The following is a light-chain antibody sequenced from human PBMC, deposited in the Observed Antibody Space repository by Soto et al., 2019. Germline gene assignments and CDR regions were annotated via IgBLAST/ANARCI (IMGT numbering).Light chain of an antibody. CDR2: DAS. Sequence: EIVLPQSPATLSLSTGERATLSCRASQSISSYLAWYQQKPDQAPRLLIYDASNRATGIPARFSGSGSGTDFTPTISSLEPEDFAVYYCHQRSTWPFTFGPGTKVDIK. CDR3: HQRSTWPFT. J-gene: IGKJ3*01. V-gene: IGKV3-11*01. CDR1: QSISSY.